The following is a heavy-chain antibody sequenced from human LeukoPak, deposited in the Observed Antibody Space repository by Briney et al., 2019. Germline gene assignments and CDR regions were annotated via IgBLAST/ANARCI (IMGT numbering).Heavy chain of an antibody. D-gene: IGHD6-13*01. CDR3: VGSSWYDAEYYFDY. CDR2: INQDGSKE. J-gene: IGHJ4*02. Sequence: PGGSLRLSCAASGFTFSSYWMNWVRQAPGKGLEWVANINQDGSKEYYVDSVKGRFTISRDNARKSLYLQMNSLRAEDTAVYYCVGSSWYDAEYYFDYWGQGTPVTVSS. V-gene: IGHV3-7*01. CDR1: GFTFSSYW.